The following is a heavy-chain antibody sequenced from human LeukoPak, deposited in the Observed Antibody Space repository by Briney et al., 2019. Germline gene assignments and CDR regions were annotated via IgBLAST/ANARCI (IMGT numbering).Heavy chain of an antibody. CDR3: AREVGRRIAAAAREYYYGMDV. CDR2: IYYSGST. J-gene: IGHJ6*02. Sequence: SPTLSLTCTVSGGSISSGGYYWSWIRQHPGKGLEWIGYIYYSGSTYYNPSLKSRVTISVDTSKNQFSLKLSSVTAADTAVCYCAREVGRRIAAAAREYYYGMDVWGQGTTVTVSS. D-gene: IGHD6-13*01. V-gene: IGHV4-31*03. CDR1: GGSISSGGYY.